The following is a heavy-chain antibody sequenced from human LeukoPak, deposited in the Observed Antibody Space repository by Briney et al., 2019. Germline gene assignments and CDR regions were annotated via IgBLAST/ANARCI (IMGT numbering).Heavy chain of an antibody. CDR3: ARGPSGYHNT. CDR2: ISSSSRDI. V-gene: IGHV3-21*01. D-gene: IGHD5-12*01. J-gene: IGHJ4*02. CDR1: GFTFSSYA. Sequence: GGSLRLSCAASGFTFSSYAMSWVRQAPGKGLEWVAAISSSSRDIFYADSVRGRFSISRDNTQNSLSLQMNNLRAEDTAVYYCARGPSGYHNTGGQGTLVTVSS.